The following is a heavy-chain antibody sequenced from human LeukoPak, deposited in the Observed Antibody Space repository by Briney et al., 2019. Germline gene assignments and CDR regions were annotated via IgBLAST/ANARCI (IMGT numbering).Heavy chain of an antibody. V-gene: IGHV4-59*01. J-gene: IGHJ5*02. Sequence: QPSETLSLTCTVSGASISGYYWNWIRQSPGKGLEWIAFIYDTGSTNSNPPLRSRVTISVDTSKNQFSLNLKSVTAADTAVYYCAGNRNALGDVNWLDPWGQGTLVTVSS. CDR1: GASISGYY. CDR2: IYDTGST. D-gene: IGHD3-16*01. CDR3: AGNRNALGDVNWLDP.